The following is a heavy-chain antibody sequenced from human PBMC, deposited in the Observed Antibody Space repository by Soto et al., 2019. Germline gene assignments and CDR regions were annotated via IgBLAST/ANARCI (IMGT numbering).Heavy chain of an antibody. J-gene: IGHJ6*02. Sequence: GGSLRLSCAASGFTFSSYAMHWVRQAPGKGLEWVAVISYDGSNKYYADSVKGRFTISRDNSKNTLYLQMNSLRAEDTAVYYCARVRDLEWLPRPDYYYYYGMDVWGQGTTVTVSS. V-gene: IGHV3-30-3*01. CDR1: GFTFSSYA. CDR2: ISYDGSNK. CDR3: ARVRDLEWLPRPDYYYYYGMDV. D-gene: IGHD3-3*01.